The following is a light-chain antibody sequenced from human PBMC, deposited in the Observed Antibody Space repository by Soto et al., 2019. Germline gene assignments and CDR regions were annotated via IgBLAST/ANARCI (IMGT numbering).Light chain of an antibody. V-gene: IGKV4-1*01. J-gene: IGKJ1*01. Sequence: DIVMTQSPDSLAVSLGERATINCKSSQSLLYSSNNKNYLAWYQQKPGQPPKLLIYWASTRESGVPDRLSGSGSGADFTLTISSLQAEDVAVYYCQQYYSTPQTFGQGTKVDIK. CDR2: WAS. CDR3: QQYYSTPQT. CDR1: QSLLYSSNNKNY.